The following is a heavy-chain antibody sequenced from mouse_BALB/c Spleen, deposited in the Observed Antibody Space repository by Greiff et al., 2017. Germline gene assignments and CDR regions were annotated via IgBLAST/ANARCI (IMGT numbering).Heavy chain of an antibody. V-gene: IGHV3-6*02. Sequence: EVKLMESGPGLVKPSQSLSLTCSVTGYSITSGYYWNWIRQFPGNKLEWMGYISYDGSNNYNPSLKNRISITRDTSKNQFFLKLNSVTTEDTATYYCARGHYYGYFDYWGQGTTLTVSS. CDR3: ARGHYYGYFDY. D-gene: IGHD1-2*01. CDR1: GYSITSGYY. CDR2: ISYDGSN. J-gene: IGHJ2*01.